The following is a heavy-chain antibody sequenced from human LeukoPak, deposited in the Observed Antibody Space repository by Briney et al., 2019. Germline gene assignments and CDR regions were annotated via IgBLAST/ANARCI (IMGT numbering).Heavy chain of an antibody. D-gene: IGHD3-10*01. CDR2: ISSSSSYI. CDR3: AREEGPGSYYNY. Sequence: GGSLRLSCAASGFTFSSYSMNWVRQAPGKGLEWVSSISSSSSYIYYADSVKGRFTISRDNAKNSLYLQMNSLRAEDTAVYYCAREEGPGSYYNYWGQGTLVTVSS. J-gene: IGHJ4*02. V-gene: IGHV3-21*01. CDR1: GFTFSSYS.